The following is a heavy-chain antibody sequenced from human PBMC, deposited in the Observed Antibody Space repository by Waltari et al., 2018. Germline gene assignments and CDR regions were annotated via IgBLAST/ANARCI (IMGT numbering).Heavy chain of an antibody. CDR3: ARDRDTMVRGVISQ. Sequence: EVQLVESGGGLVQPGGYLRLSCEACGFPFSNYWMSRVRKTPGKGLEWVANIKQDGSEKYCVDSVKCRFTISRDNAKNSLYLQMNSLRAEDTAVYYCARDRDTMVRGVISQWGQGTLVTVSS. V-gene: IGHV3-7*01. D-gene: IGHD3-10*01. CDR2: IKQDGSEK. CDR1: GFPFSNYW. J-gene: IGHJ4*02.